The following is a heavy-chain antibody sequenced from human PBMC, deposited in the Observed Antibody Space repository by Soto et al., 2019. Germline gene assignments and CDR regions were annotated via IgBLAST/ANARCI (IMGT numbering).Heavy chain of an antibody. Sequence: EVQLVESGGGLVQPGGSLRISCTVSGFSFSSYWMSWVRQAPGKGLEWVASIKQDESEKYYVDSVKGRSTISRDNVDDSLFLQMNSLSADDTAVYFCVRDVAFDYVNWGQGTLVTVSS. CDR1: GFSFSSYW. V-gene: IGHV3-7*01. J-gene: IGHJ4*02. CDR2: IKQDESEK. D-gene: IGHD3-16*01. CDR3: VRDVAFDYVN.